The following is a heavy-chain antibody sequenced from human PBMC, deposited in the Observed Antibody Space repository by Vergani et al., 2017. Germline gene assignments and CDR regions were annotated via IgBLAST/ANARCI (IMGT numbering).Heavy chain of an antibody. CDR3: AGEVSLTTVTTWSGAEYFQH. CDR2: IYTSGGT. J-gene: IGHJ1*01. CDR1: GGSISSGSYY. V-gene: IGHV4-61*02. D-gene: IGHD4-17*01. Sequence: QVQLQESGPGLVKPSQTLSLTCTVSGGSISSGSYYWSWIRQPAGKGLEWIGRIYTSGGTNYNPSLKSRVTISVDTSKNQFSLKLSSXTAADTAVYYCAGEVSLTTVTTWSGAEYFQHWGQGTLVTVSS.